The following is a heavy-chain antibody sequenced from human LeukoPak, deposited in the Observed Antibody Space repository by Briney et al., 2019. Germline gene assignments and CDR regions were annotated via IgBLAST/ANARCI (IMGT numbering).Heavy chain of an antibody. CDR1: GGSISSGGYS. D-gene: IGHD3-22*01. J-gene: IGHJ4*02. CDR3: ARAYYYDSSGSPRYYFDY. Sequence: PSETLSLTCAVSGGSISSGGYSWRWIRQPPGKGLERIGYIYHSGSTYYNPSLKSRVTISVDRSKNQFSLKLSSVTAADTAVYYCARAYYYDSSGSPRYYFDYWGQGTLVTVSS. CDR2: IYHSGST. V-gene: IGHV4-30-2*01.